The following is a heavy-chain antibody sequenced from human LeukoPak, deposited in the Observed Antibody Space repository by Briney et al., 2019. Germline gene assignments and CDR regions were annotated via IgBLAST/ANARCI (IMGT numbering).Heavy chain of an antibody. V-gene: IGHV1-18*01. CDR1: GYTFTSYG. J-gene: IGHJ6*02. Sequence: ASVNVSCKSSGYTFTSYGISWVRQAPGQGLEWMGWISAYNGNTNYAQKLQGRVTMTTDTSTSTAYMELRSLRSDDTAVYYCARGMVRGVIWTYYYYAMDVWGHGTPVTVS. CDR3: ARGMVRGVIWTYYYYAMDV. D-gene: IGHD3-10*01. CDR2: ISAYNGNT.